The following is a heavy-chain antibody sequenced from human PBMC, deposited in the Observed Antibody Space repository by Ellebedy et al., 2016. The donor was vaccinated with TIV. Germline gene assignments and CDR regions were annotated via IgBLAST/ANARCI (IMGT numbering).Heavy chain of an antibody. CDR3: ARNILHDYVDPIYFDS. CDR2: IYNSGST. J-gene: IGHJ4*02. CDR1: GASIISFY. D-gene: IGHD4-17*01. Sequence: SETLSLTCTVSGASIISFYWSWIRQPPGKGLEWIGYIYNSGSTNYNPSLKSRVTISLDTSMDQVSLRLSSVTAADTAVYYCARNILHDYVDPIYFDSWGQGTLVTVSS. V-gene: IGHV4-59*01.